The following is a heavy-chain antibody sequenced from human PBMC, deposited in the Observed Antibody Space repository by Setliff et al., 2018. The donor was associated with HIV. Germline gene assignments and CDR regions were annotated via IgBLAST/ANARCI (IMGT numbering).Heavy chain of an antibody. CDR3: TRGHSGSYFEYYDYYHGMDV. D-gene: IGHD1-26*01. V-gene: IGHV3-49*04. CDR2: IRSKTYGATT. CDR1: GFTFGDYT. Sequence: QTAGSLTLSCSASGFTFGDYTMSWVRQAPGRGLEWVGFIRSKTYGATTEYAASGKGRFTISRDDSNSIAYLQMNRPKTEDTAVYYCTRGHSGSYFEYYDYYHGMDVWGQGTTVTVSS. J-gene: IGHJ6*02.